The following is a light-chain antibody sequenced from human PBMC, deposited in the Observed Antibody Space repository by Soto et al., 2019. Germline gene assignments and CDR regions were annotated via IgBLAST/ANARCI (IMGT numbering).Light chain of an antibody. CDR2: WAS. Sequence: DIVMTQSPDSLAVSLGERATINCKSSQSVLYTSMNKNYLAWYQQKPGQPPKLLIYWASTRESGVPDRFSGSGSGTDFTLTISSLQAEDVAVYYCQQYYSTPFTFDPGTKVDI. J-gene: IGKJ3*01. CDR1: QSVLYTSMNKNY. CDR3: QQYYSTPFT. V-gene: IGKV4-1*01.